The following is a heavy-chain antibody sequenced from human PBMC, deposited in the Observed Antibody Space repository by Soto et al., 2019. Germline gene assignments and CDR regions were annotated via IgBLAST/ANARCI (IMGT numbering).Heavy chain of an antibody. CDR3: ARGGSSDWQVAFDF. CDR1: GGSFSGYF. CDR2: VNHNGRN. D-gene: IGHD6-19*01. V-gene: IGHV4-34*02. Sequence: QLHQQQWGAGLLKPSETLSLTFAVYGGSFSGYFWNWIRQTPGKGLAWIGKVNHNGRNNYNPSLKIRVPISLDMSKNQIALKLTSVTAADTAVYYCARGGSSDWQVAFDFWGQGTMVTVSS. J-gene: IGHJ3*01.